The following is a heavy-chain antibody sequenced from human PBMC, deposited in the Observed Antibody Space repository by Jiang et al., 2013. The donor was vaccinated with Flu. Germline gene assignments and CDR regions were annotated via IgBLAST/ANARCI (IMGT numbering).Heavy chain of an antibody. Sequence: SGAEVKKPGESLKISCKGSGYSFTSYWIGWVRQMPGKGLEWMGIIYAGDSDTRYSPSFQGQVTISVDKSISTAYLQWSSLKASDTAMYYCARLELLRYFDWLSRYWGQGTLVTVSS. CDR1: GYSFTSYW. V-gene: IGHV5-51*03. CDR3: ARLELLRYFDWLSRY. D-gene: IGHD3-9*01. J-gene: IGHJ4*02. CDR2: IYAGDSDT.